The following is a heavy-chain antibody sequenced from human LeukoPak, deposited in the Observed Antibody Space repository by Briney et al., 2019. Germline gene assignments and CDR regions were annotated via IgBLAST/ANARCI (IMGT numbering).Heavy chain of an antibody. J-gene: IGHJ4*02. CDR2: ITRSSTTI. D-gene: IGHD1-26*01. CDR1: GFNFSIYS. V-gene: IGHV3-48*04. CDR3: ARESGSYLPFDY. Sequence: GGSLRLSCAASGFNFSIYSMNWVRQAPGKGLEWVSYITRSSTTIYYADSVKGRFTISRDNAKNSLYLQMNSLRAEDTAVYYCARESGSYLPFDYWGQGTLVTVSS.